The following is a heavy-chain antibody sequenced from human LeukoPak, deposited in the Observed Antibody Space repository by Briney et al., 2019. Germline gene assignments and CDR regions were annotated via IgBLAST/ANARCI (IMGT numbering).Heavy chain of an antibody. CDR2: IYHSGST. CDR3: ARYGCSSTSCFYYYYYYMDV. Sequence: KASETLSLTCAVSGYSISSGYYWGWIRQPPGKGLEWIGSIYHSGSTYYNPSLKSRVTISVDTSKNQFSLKLSSVTAADTAVHYCARYGCSSTSCFYYYYYYMDVWGKGTTVTVSS. V-gene: IGHV4-38-2*01. D-gene: IGHD2-2*01. CDR1: GYSISSGYY. J-gene: IGHJ6*03.